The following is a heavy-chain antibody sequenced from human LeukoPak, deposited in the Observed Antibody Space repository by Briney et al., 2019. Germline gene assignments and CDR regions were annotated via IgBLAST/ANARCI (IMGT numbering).Heavy chain of an antibody. CDR2: VHYSGST. V-gene: IGHV4-39*07. D-gene: IGHD2-15*01. J-gene: IGHJ6*03. CDR3: XXXXCSGGSCYSYYYYNYMDV. CDR1: GGSISSSSYY. Sequence: ETLSLTCTVSGGSISSSSYYWGWIRQPPGKGLEWIGSVHYSGSTNYNPSLKSRVTISVDTSKNQFSLKLSSVTGAGTAVYXXXXXXCSGGSCYSYYYYNYMDVWGKGTTVTVSS.